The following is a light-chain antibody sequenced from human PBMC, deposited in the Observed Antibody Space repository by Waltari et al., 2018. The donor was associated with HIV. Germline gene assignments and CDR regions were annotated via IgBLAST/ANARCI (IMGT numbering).Light chain of an antibody. V-gene: IGKV1-5*03. Sequence: DIQMTQSPSTLSASVGDRVTITCRASQSISSWLAWYQQKPGKAPKLLIYKASSLERGVPSRFSGSGSGTEFTLTISSLQPDDFANYYCQQYQSYSQTFGQGTKLDI. CDR1: QSISSW. J-gene: IGKJ2*01. CDR3: QQYQSYSQT. CDR2: KAS.